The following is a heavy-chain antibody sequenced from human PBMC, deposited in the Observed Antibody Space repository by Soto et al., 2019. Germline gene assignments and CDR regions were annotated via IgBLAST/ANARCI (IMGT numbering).Heavy chain of an antibody. Sequence: EVQLVESGGGLVQPGGSLRLSCAASGFTFSSYSMNWVRQAPGKGLEWVSYISSSSSTIYYADSVKGRFTISRDNAKNSLYLQMNSLRAEDTAVYYCAREGNVGWFDPWGQGTLVTVSS. D-gene: IGHD3-10*01. V-gene: IGHV3-48*01. CDR2: ISSSSSTI. CDR1: GFTFSSYS. J-gene: IGHJ5*02. CDR3: AREGNVGWFDP.